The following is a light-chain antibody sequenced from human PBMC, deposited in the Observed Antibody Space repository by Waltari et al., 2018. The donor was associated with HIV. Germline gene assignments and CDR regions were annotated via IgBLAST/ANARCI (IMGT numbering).Light chain of an antibody. CDR1: SSNIGSNY. J-gene: IGLJ3*02. V-gene: IGLV1-47*01. CDR3: AAWDDSLGGRGL. CDR2: WNN. Sequence: QSVLTQPPSATGTPGQRVTISCSGSSSNIGSNYVHWYQQLPGTPPKLHSYWNNRRPSGVPARFSASKSGTSASLAIRGLRSEDEGDYYCAAWDDSLGGRGLFGGGTRLTVL.